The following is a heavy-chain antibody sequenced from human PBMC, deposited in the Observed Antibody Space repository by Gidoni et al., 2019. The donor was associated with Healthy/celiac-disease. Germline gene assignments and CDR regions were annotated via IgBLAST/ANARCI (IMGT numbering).Heavy chain of an antibody. CDR2: ISWNSGSI. V-gene: IGHV3-9*01. J-gene: IGHJ4*02. CDR3: AKDDYDSSGYPDY. CDR1: GFTFDDYA. Sequence: EVQLVESGGGLVQPGRSLRLSCPASGFTFDDYAMHWVRQAPGKGLEWVSGISWNSGSIGYADSVKGRFTISRDNAKNSLYLQMNSLRAEDTALYYCAKDDYDSSGYPDYWGQGTLVTVSS. D-gene: IGHD3-22*01.